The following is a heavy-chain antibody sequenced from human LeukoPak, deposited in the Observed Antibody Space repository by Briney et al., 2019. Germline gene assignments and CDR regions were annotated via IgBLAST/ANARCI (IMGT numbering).Heavy chain of an antibody. CDR1: GYMFVNYD. D-gene: IGHD2-2*01. J-gene: IGHJ5*02. CDR2: MSPKTGNS. Sequence: ASVQVSCKASGYMFVNYDINWVRLAAGQGLEWMAWMSPKTGNSGSAQKFQGRVTLTRDTSTDTAYMELRNLGSEDTAVYYCARKTCTTTSCLHPWGQGTLVTVSS. CDR3: ARKTCTTTSCLHP. V-gene: IGHV1-8*01.